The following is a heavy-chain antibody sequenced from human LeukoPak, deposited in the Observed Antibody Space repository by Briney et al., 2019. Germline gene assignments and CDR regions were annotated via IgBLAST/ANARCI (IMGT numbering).Heavy chain of an antibody. Sequence: GGSLRLSCAASGFPFSRYAMSWVRQAPGKGLEWVSAISGSGGSTYYADYVKGRFTISRVNSKNTLYLQMNSLRAEDTAVYYCVRGLYSSSWYSPPDYWGQGTLVTVSS. CDR2: ISGSGGST. J-gene: IGHJ4*02. D-gene: IGHD6-13*01. V-gene: IGHV3-23*01. CDR1: GFPFSRYA. CDR3: VRGLYSSSWYSPPDY.